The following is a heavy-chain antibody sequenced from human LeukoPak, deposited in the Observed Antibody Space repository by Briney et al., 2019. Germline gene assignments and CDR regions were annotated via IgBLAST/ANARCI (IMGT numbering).Heavy chain of an antibody. CDR2: IYTSGST. CDR1: GGSISSYY. V-gene: IGHV4-4*07. CDR3: ARTPLDYYDSSGYYYFQH. J-gene: IGHJ1*01. Sequence: PSEALSLTCTVSGGSISSYYWSWIRQPAGKGLEWIGRIYTSGSTNYNPSLKSRVTMSVDTSKNQFSLKLSSVTAADTAVYYCARTPLDYYDSSGYYYFQHWGQGTLVTVSS. D-gene: IGHD3-22*01.